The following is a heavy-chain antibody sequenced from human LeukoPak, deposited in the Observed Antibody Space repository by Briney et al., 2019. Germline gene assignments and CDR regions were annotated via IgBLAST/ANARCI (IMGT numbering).Heavy chain of an antibody. Sequence: SETLSLTRNVSGGSISSGSYYWSWTRQPAGKGLEWIGRIYTSGNTNYTPSLQSRVTISVDTSKSQFSLKLSSVTAADTAVYYCATNSYGHYQYYYFMDVWGKGTTVTIPS. V-gene: IGHV4-61*02. CDR2: IYTSGNT. CDR1: GGSISSGSYY. J-gene: IGHJ6*03. CDR3: ATNSYGHYQYYYFMDV. D-gene: IGHD5-18*01.